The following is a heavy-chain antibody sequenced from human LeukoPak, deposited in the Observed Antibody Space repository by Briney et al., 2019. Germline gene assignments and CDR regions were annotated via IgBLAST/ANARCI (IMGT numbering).Heavy chain of an antibody. CDR2: IYYSGST. CDR3: ARVQTAMVHDY. CDR1: GGSISSYY. V-gene: IGHV4-59*01. D-gene: IGHD5-18*01. J-gene: IGHJ4*02. Sequence: PSETLSLTCPVSGGSISSYYWSWIRQPPGKGLEWIGYIYYSGSTNYNPSLKSRVTISVDTSKNQFSLKLSSVTAADTAVYYCARVQTAMVHDYWGQGTLVTVSS.